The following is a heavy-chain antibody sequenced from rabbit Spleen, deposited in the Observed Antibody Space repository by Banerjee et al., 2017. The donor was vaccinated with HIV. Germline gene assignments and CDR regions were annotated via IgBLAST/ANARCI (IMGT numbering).Heavy chain of an antibody. V-gene: IGHV1S40*01. J-gene: IGHJ6*01. Sequence: QSLEESGGDLVKPGASLTLTCTASGFSFSSSYWICWVRQAPGKGLEWIACVSPSSVSTVYASWAKGRFTISKTSSTTLTLQMTSLTAADTATYFCARDSGTSFSSYGMDLWSPGTLVTVS. CDR1: GFSFSSSYW. D-gene: IGHD8-1*01. CDR2: VSPSSVST. CDR3: ARDSGTSFSSYGMDL.